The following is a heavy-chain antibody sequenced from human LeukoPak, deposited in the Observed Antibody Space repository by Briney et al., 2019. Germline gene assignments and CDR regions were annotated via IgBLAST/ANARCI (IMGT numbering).Heavy chain of an antibody. V-gene: IGHV3-9*01. CDR2: ISWNSGSI. CDR1: AFTLDDYA. D-gene: IGHD2-2*01. Sequence: PGRSLTLSCAASAFTLDDYAMHWVRQAPGKGLEWVSGISWNSGSIGYADSVKGRFTISRDNAKNSLYLQMNSLRAEDTALYYCAKGRDKYQLLSKNWFDPWGQGTLVTVSS. J-gene: IGHJ5*02. CDR3: AKGRDKYQLLSKNWFDP.